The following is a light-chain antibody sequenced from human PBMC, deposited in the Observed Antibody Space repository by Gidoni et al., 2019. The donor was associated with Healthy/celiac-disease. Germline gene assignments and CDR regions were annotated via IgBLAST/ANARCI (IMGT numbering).Light chain of an antibody. Sequence: ILLTQSPGTLSLSPGERATPSCRASQSVSSSYLAWYQQKPGQAPRLLLYGASSRATGIPGRFSGSGSGTDFTLTISRLEPEDFAVYYCQQYGSSPLLTFXGXTKVEIK. CDR3: QQYGSSPLLT. CDR2: GAS. CDR1: QSVSSSY. J-gene: IGKJ4*01. V-gene: IGKV3-20*01.